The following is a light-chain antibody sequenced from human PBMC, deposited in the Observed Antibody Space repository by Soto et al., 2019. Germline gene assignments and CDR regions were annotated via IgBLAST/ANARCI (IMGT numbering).Light chain of an antibody. CDR1: SSDVGGYNY. V-gene: IGLV2-14*01. CDR3: SSYTSSSTPV. CDR2: EVS. Sequence: QSVLTQPASVSGSPGQSMTISCTGTSSDVGGYNYVSWYQQHPGKAPKLMIYEVSNRPSGVSNRFSGSKSGNTASLTISGLQAEDEADYYCSSYTSSSTPVFGGGTKLTVL. J-gene: IGLJ3*02.